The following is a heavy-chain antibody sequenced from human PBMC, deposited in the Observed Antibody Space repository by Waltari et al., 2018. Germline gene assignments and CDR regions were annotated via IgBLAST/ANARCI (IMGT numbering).Heavy chain of an antibody. J-gene: IGHJ4*02. CDR1: GGSISIYY. Sequence: QLQLQESSPALVTRSETLSLSCTGPGGSISIYYWCLLRPPPGQVLECIGRIYTSGSTNYNPSLKSRVTISGDKSKNQFSLKRSSVTAADTAVYYCARGYYDSSGYYYEGYWGQGTLVTVSS. CDR3: ARGYYDSSGYYYEGY. V-gene: IGHV4-4*07. CDR2: IYTSGST. D-gene: IGHD3-22*01.